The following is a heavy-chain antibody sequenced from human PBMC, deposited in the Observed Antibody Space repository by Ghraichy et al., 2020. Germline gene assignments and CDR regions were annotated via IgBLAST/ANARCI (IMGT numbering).Heavy chain of an antibody. CDR1: GFTFSSYA. Sequence: GGSLRLSCAASGFTFSSYAMSWVRQAPGKGLEWVSAISGSGGSTYYADSVKGRFTISRDNSKNTLYLQMNSLRAEDTAVYYCAKVTCTSCPVWGRYGMDVWGQGTTVTVSS. J-gene: IGHJ6*02. D-gene: IGHD2-2*01. CDR2: ISGSGGST. CDR3: AKVTCTSCPVWGRYGMDV. V-gene: IGHV3-23*01.